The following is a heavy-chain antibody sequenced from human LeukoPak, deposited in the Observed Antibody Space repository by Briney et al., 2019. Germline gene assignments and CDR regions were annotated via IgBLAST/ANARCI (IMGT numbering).Heavy chain of an antibody. V-gene: IGHV4-34*01. Sequence: SETLSLTCAVYGGSFSGYYWNWVRQPPGKGLEWIGEINHSGSTNYNPSLKSRVTISVDTSKNQFSLKLSSVTAADTAVYYCASLVVPAAIRPYYFDYWGQGTLVTVSS. CDR2: INHSGST. D-gene: IGHD2-2*01. CDR3: ASLVVPAAIRPYYFDY. J-gene: IGHJ4*02. CDR1: GGSFSGYY.